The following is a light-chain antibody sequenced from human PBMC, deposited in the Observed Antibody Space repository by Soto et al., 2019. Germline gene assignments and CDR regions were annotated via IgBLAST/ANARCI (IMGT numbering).Light chain of an antibody. J-gene: IGKJ1*01. CDR3: QQYGSSPT. V-gene: IGKV3-20*01. CDR1: QSVSSSY. Sequence: EIVLTQSPGTLSLSPGERATLSCRASQSVSSSYLAWYQQKPGQAPRLLIYGASSRATGIPDRFSGSGSGNDFTITISRLEPEDFAVYYCQQYGSSPTFGQGTKVEIK. CDR2: GAS.